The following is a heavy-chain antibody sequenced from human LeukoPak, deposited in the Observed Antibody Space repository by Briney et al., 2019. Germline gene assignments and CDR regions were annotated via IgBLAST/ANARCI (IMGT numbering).Heavy chain of an antibody. D-gene: IGHD5-18*01. Sequence: SSETLSLTCTVSGGSISSYYWSWIRQPPGKGLERIGYIYCSGSTNYNPSLKSRVTISVDTSKNQFSLKLSSVTAADTAVYYCARFLFPGPERAFGQLWSNWFDPWGQGTLVTVSS. V-gene: IGHV4-59*01. CDR2: IYCSGST. J-gene: IGHJ5*02. CDR1: GGSISSYY. CDR3: ARFLFPGPERAFGQLWSNWFDP.